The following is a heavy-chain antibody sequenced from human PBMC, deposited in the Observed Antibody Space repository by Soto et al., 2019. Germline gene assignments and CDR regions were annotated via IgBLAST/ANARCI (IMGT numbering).Heavy chain of an antibody. V-gene: IGHV3-23*01. CDR2: ISGSGGST. CDR3: AKGVMTTVTTGVFDY. CDR1: GFTFSSYA. Sequence: GGSLRLSCAASGFTFSSYAMSWVRQAPGKGLEWVSAISGSGGSTYYADSVKGRFTISRDNSKNTLYLQMNSLGAEDTAVYYCAKGVMTTVTTGVFDYWGQGTLVTVSS. J-gene: IGHJ4*02. D-gene: IGHD4-17*01.